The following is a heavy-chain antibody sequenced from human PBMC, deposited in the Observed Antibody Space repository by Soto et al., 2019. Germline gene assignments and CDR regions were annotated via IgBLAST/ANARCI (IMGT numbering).Heavy chain of an antibody. J-gene: IGHJ4*02. D-gene: IGHD3-3*01. CDR1: GYTFTSYA. V-gene: IGHV1-3*01. CDR2: INAGNGNT. CDR3: ARDATYDFWSGYDY. Sequence: ASVKVSCKASGYTFTSYAMHWVRQAPGQRLEWMGWINAGNGNTKYSQKFQGRVTITRDTSASTAYMELSSLRSEDTAVYYCARDATYDFWSGYDYGGQGTLFTVS.